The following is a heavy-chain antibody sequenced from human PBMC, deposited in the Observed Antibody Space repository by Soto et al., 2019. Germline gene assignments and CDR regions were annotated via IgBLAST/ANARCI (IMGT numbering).Heavy chain of an antibody. CDR3: AKEGAGGQATYYDFWSGYPSYYYMDV. Sequence: PGGSLRLSCAASGFTFSSYGMHWVRQAPGKGLEWVAVIWYDGSNKYYADSVKGRFTISRDNSKNTLYLQMNSLRAEDTAVYYCAKEGAGGQATYYDFWSGYPSYYYMDVWGKGTTVTVSS. D-gene: IGHD3-3*01. CDR1: GFTFSSYG. J-gene: IGHJ6*03. CDR2: IWYDGSNK. V-gene: IGHV3-33*06.